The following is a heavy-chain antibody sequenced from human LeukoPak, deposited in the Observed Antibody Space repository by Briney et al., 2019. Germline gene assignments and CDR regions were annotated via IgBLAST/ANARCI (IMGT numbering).Heavy chain of an antibody. Sequence: GGSLRLSCAASGFTFSSYAMSWVRQAPGKGLEWVSAISGSGGSTYYADSVKGRFTISRDNAKNSLYLQMNSLRAEDTAVYYCAREARYFDWLLVVTARHYYYYMDVWGKGTTVTVSS. CDR3: AREARYFDWLLVVTARHYYYYMDV. V-gene: IGHV3-23*01. CDR1: GFTFSSYA. J-gene: IGHJ6*03. D-gene: IGHD3-9*01. CDR2: ISGSGGST.